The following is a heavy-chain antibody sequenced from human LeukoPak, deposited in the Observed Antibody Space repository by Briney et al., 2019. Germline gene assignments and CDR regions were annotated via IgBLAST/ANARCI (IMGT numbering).Heavy chain of an antibody. Sequence: GGSLRLSCPASGFTSSSLSMNCDRQAPGKGLEWVSSISSSSSYIYYADSVKGRFTISRDNAKNSLYLQMNSLRAEETAVYYCGTWSLGRLIGSDSWGQGTMVTVSS. D-gene: IGHD3-16*01. J-gene: IGHJ4*02. CDR1: GFTSSSLS. CDR2: ISSSSSYI. CDR3: GTWSLGRLIGSDS. V-gene: IGHV3-21*01.